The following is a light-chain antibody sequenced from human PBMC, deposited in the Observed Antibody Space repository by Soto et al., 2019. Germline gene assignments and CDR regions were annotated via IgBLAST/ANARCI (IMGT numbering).Light chain of an antibody. J-gene: IGKJ4*01. CDR1: QSVSSN. CDR3: QQYNNWPPFT. Sequence: EIVMTQSPATLSVSPGERATLSCRASQSVSSNLAWYQQKPGQARRLLIYGASTRATGIPARFSGSGSGTECTLTISSLQSEDFAVYYCQQYNNWPPFTFAGGTKVEIK. CDR2: GAS. V-gene: IGKV3-15*01.